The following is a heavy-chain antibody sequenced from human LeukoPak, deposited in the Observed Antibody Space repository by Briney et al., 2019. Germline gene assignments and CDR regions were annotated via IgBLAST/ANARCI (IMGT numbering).Heavy chain of an antibody. CDR3: ARLSYDSGTHYTVYKY. CDR1: GFTFSSYW. D-gene: IGHD3-10*01. CDR2: ISGSSGNT. J-gene: IGHJ4*02. V-gene: IGHV3-23*01. Sequence: GGSLRLSCAASGFTFSSYWMSWVRQAPGKGLEWVSAISGSSGNTYYADSVKGRFTISRDNSKNSLYLQMNSLRDDDTAVYYCARLSYDSGTHYTVYKYWGQGTLVTVSS.